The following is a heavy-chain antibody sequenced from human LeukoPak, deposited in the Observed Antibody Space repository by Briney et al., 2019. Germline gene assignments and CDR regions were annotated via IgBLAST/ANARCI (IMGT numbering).Heavy chain of an antibody. CDR3: ARIYYDSGAYYRRAFDI. CDR1: GGSISTYY. J-gene: IGHJ3*02. Sequence: SETLSLTCTVSGGSISTYYWSWIRQPPGMGLEWIAYIYNSGSTNSNPSLKSRVTISVDTSKNQFSLRLSSVTAADTAVYYCARIYYDSGAYYRRAFDIWGQGTMVSVSS. CDR2: IYNSGST. D-gene: IGHD3-22*01. V-gene: IGHV4-59*01.